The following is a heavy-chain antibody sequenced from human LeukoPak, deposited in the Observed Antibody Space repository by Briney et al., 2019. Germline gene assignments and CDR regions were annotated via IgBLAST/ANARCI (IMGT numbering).Heavy chain of an antibody. CDR2: ISSSSSYI. D-gene: IGHD2-2*01. CDR3: ARAYVVVPAALDY. Sequence: GGSLRLSCAASGFTFSSYSMNWVRQAPGKGLEWVSSISSSSSYIYYADSVKGRFTISRDNAKNSLYPQMNSLRAEDTAVYYCARAYVVVPAALDYWGQGTLVTVSS. CDR1: GFTFSSYS. J-gene: IGHJ4*02. V-gene: IGHV3-21*01.